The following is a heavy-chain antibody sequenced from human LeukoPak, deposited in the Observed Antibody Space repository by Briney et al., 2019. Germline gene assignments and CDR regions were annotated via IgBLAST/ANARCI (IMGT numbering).Heavy chain of an antibody. CDR1: GFTVSSNY. V-gene: IGHV3-7*01. Sequence: GGSLRLSCAASGFTVSSNYMSWVRQAPGKGLEWVANIKQDGSEKYYVDSVKGRFTISRDNAKNSLYLQMNSLRAEDTAVYYCARADYYGSGSLDYWGQGTLVTVSS. CDR3: ARADYYGSGSLDY. D-gene: IGHD3-10*01. CDR2: IKQDGSEK. J-gene: IGHJ4*02.